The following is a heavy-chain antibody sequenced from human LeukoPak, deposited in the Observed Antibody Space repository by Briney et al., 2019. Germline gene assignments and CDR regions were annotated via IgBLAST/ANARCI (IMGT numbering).Heavy chain of an antibody. V-gene: IGHV4-39*07. CDR2: ISYSGIT. J-gene: IGHJ6*02. D-gene: IGHD1-26*01. CDR3: ARVGAKYYYYYGMDV. Sequence: SETLSLTCTVSGGSLTSNYYWGWIRQPPGKGLEWIGSISYSGITYYNPSLKSRVTISVDTSKNQFSLKLSSVTAADTAVYYCARVGAKYYYYYGMDVWGQGTTVTVSS. CDR1: GGSLTSNYY.